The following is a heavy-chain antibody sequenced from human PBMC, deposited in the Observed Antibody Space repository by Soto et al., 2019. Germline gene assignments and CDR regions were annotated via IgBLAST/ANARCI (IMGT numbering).Heavy chain of an antibody. Sequence: SDTLSLTCTVSGGSISSYYWSWIRQPPGKGLEWIGYIYYSGSTNYNPSLKSRVTISVDTSKNQFSLKLSSVTAADTAVYYCARGPSARGVWAFDIWGQGTMVTVSS. CDR3: ARGPSARGVWAFDI. D-gene: IGHD2-21*01. CDR1: GGSISSYY. V-gene: IGHV4-59*01. J-gene: IGHJ3*02. CDR2: IYYSGST.